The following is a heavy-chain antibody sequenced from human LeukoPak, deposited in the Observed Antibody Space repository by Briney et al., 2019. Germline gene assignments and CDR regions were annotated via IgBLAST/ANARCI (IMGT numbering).Heavy chain of an antibody. D-gene: IGHD2-2*01. CDR3: ARDLYCSSTSCSEYFQH. CDR2: INEDGSEK. V-gene: IGHV3-7*03. Sequence: GGSLRLSCADSGFSFSETWMSWVRQAPGKGPEWVANINEDGSEKNYVDSVRGRFTISRDNAKNSLYLQMNSLRSEATAVYYCARDLYCSSTSCSEYFQHWGQGTLVTVSS. CDR1: GFSFSETW. J-gene: IGHJ1*01.